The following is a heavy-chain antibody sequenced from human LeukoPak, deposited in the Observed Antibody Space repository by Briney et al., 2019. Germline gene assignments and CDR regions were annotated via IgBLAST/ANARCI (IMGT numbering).Heavy chain of an antibody. Sequence: HTGGSLRLSCAAFGFTLSSYWMHWVRQAPGKGLVWVSRINSDGSSTSYADSVKGRFTISRDNAKNTLYLQMNSLRAEDTAVYYCARIPYCSSTNCYPSDYWGQGTLVTVSS. CDR1: GFTLSSYW. CDR2: INSDGSST. D-gene: IGHD2-2*01. J-gene: IGHJ4*02. V-gene: IGHV3-74*01. CDR3: ARIPYCSSTNCYPSDY.